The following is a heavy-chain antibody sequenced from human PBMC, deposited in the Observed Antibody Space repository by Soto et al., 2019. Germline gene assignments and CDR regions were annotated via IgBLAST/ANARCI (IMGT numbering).Heavy chain of an antibody. CDR2: IDTSGST. D-gene: IGHD3-3*01. CDR1: GGSISNYY. CDR3: ARGGQDFWSGPFDY. V-gene: IGHV4-4*07. Sequence: LSLTCTVSGGSISNYYCNWIRQPAGKGLEWIGRIDTSGSTNYNPSLKSRVTMSVDTSKQEFSLKLSSVTAADTALYYCARGGQDFWSGPFDYWGRGALVTVSS. J-gene: IGHJ4*02.